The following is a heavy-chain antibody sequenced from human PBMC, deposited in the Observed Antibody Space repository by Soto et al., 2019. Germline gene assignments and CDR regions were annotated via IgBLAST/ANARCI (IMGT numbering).Heavy chain of an antibody. J-gene: IGHJ5*01. CDR2: INHSGRV. V-gene: IGHV4-34*01. Sequence: QVQLQQWGAGLLKPSETLSLTCAVYGGSFSGHSWTWIRQSPGKGLEWIGDINHSGRVNYSPSLKRRVTISLDTSKNQFSLTLSAVTAADTAMYYCSTRAYDTNGYYRFDPWGQGTLVTVSS. D-gene: IGHD3-22*01. CDR3: STRAYDTNGYYRFDP. CDR1: GGSFSGHS.